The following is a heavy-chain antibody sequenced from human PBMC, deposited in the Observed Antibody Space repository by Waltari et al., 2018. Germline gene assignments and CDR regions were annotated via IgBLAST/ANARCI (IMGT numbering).Heavy chain of an antibody. V-gene: IGHV3-7*01. CDR3: ARDQWFAFDI. J-gene: IGHJ3*02. Sequence: EVQLVESGGGLVQPGGSLSLYGAASGVTLCSYWMSWVRQAPGKGLEWVANIKKDGSEEYYVDSVRGRFTISRDNAKNSLYLQMNSLRPEDTAVYYCARDQWFAFDIWGQGTMVTVSS. CDR2: IKKDGSEE. D-gene: IGHD3-22*01. CDR1: GVTLCSYW.